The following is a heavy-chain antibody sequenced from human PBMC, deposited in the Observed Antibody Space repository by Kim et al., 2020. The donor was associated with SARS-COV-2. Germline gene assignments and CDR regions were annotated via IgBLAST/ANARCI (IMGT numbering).Heavy chain of an antibody. CDR2: IYHTGNN. CDR3: ARHSGSLLGTFDI. CDR1: SGSINNYY. D-gene: IGHD6-13*01. Sequence: SETLSLTCTVSSGSINNYYWSWIRQPPGKGLEWIAYIYHTGNNEYNPSLGSRVTISIDTSKNQFSLQVSSVTAADTAVYYCARHSGSLLGTFDIWGQGTMVTVSS. V-gene: IGHV4-59*13. J-gene: IGHJ3*02.